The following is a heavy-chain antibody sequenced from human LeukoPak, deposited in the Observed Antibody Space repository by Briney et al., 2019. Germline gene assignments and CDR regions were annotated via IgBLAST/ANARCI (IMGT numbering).Heavy chain of an antibody. CDR1: GGSIRSGWSY. D-gene: IGHD6-13*01. Sequence: SQTLSLTCSVSGGSIRSGWSYWGWIRQHPGKGLEWIGYIFDWGISYTHPSLKSRSTICIDTSQRQFSLGLSSVTAAATAVYYCARASGCPRSRWYSSYFYCWGEGALVTVS. V-gene: IGHV4-31*03. CDR2: IFDWGIS. CDR3: ARASGCPRSRWYSSYFYC. J-gene: IGHJ4*02.